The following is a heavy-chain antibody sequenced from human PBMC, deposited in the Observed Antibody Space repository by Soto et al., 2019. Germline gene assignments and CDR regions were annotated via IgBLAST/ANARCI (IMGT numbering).Heavy chain of an antibody. CDR2: ISYDGDNK. Sequence: QVQLLESGGGMVQSGRSLRLSCAASGFTFSGSEMHWVRQAPGKGLEWVAFISYDGDNKYYADSVKGRFTVSRDNSRNTLHLQMDSLRPEDTAVYYCARASYFSEKTAYYAKSFKWFDPWGQGTLLTVSS. CDR3: ARASYFSEKTAYYAKSFKWFDP. V-gene: IGHV3-30*14. J-gene: IGHJ5*02. CDR1: GFTFSGSE. D-gene: IGHD3-9*01.